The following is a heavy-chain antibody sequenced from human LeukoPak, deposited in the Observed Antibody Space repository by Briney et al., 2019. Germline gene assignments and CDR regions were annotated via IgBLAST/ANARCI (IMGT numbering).Heavy chain of an antibody. J-gene: IGHJ4*02. V-gene: IGHV3-33*01. Sequence: GGSLRLSCAASGFTFSSYTMHWVRQAPGKGLEWVALIWSDSSNSGYAVSVKGRFTISRDNSKNTLPLQMNSLRAEDTAIYYCTRDNLAWRHYFDSWGQGTLVSVSS. CDR1: GFTFSSYT. CDR3: TRDNLAWRHYFDS. CDR2: IWSDSSNS.